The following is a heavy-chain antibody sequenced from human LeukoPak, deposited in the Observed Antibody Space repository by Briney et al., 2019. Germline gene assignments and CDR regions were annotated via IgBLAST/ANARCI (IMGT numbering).Heavy chain of an antibody. CDR2: IAVGSGNT. J-gene: IGHJ5*02. D-gene: IGHD3-9*01. Sequence: SVKVSCKASGFTFTSSAVQWVRQARGQRLEWIGWIAVGSGNTNYAQKFQERVTITRDMSTSTAYMELSSLRSEDTAVYYCAADRYHPEGRNWFDPWGQGTLVTVSS. CDR3: AADRYHPEGRNWFDP. CDR1: GFTFTSSA. V-gene: IGHV1-58*01.